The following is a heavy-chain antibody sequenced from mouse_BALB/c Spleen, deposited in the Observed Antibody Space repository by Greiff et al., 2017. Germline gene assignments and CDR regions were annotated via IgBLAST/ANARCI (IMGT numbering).Heavy chain of an antibody. CDR3: TRGDLLAFDY. J-gene: IGHJ2*01. Sequence: EVKLVESGGGLVQPGGSMKLSCVASGFTFSNYWMNWVRQSPEKGLEWVAEIRLKSNNYATHYAESVKGRFTISRDDSKSSVYLQMNNLRAEDTGIYDCTRGDLLAFDYWGQGTTLTVSS. V-gene: IGHV6-6*02. CDR2: IRLKSNNYAT. D-gene: IGHD6-1*01. CDR1: GFTFSNYW.